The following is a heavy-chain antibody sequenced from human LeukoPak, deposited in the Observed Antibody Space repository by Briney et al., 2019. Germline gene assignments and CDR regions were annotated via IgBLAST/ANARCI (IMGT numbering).Heavy chain of an antibody. D-gene: IGHD3-10*01. CDR3: ARIGGWFGNDY. CDR1: GFIFSSNW. Sequence: GGSLRLSCAASGFIFSSNWMSWVRQGPGKGLEWVAMIKQDGSEKYYVDSVKGRFTISRDNAENSLYLQMNSLRAEDTAVYYCARIGGWFGNDYWGQGTLVTVSS. V-gene: IGHV3-7*05. J-gene: IGHJ4*02. CDR2: IKQDGSEK.